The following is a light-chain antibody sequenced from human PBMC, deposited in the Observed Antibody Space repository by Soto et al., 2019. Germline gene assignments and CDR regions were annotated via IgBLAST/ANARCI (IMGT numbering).Light chain of an antibody. J-gene: IGLJ1*01. Sequence: QSVLTQPASVSGSPGQSITISCTGTSSDVGAYNYVSWYQQHPGEAPKLIIYGVTNRPSGVSYRFSGSKSDYTASLTISGLQAEDEAEYYCSAYSTSFFYVFGTGTKVAVL. V-gene: IGLV2-14*01. CDR1: SSDVGAYNY. CDR2: GVT. CDR3: SAYSTSFFYV.